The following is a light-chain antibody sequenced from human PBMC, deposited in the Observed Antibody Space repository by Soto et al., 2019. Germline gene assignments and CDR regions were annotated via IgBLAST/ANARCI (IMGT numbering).Light chain of an antibody. CDR2: DAS. Sequence: DIQMTQSPSTLSASVGDRVTITCRASQSISSWLAWYQQKLGRAPRLLIYDASSLESGVPSRFSGSGYGTEFTLTISSLQPDDFATYYRQQYNTYSSLTFGGGTKVDMK. V-gene: IGKV1-5*01. J-gene: IGKJ4*01. CDR1: QSISSW. CDR3: QQYNTYSSLT.